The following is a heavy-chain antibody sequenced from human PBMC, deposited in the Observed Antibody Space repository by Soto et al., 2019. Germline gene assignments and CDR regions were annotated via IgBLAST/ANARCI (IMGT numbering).Heavy chain of an antibody. V-gene: IGHV1-2*04. CDR1: GYTFTGYY. CDR3: ARASTYYDFWSGYSYFDY. J-gene: IGHJ4*02. D-gene: IGHD3-3*01. CDR2: INPNSGGT. Sequence: QVQLVQSGAEVKKPGASVKVSCKASGYTFTGYYMHWVRQAPGQGLEWMGWINPNSGGTNYAQKFQGWVPMTRDTSISTAYMELSRLRSDDTAVYYCARASTYYDFWSGYSYFDYWGQGTLVTVSS.